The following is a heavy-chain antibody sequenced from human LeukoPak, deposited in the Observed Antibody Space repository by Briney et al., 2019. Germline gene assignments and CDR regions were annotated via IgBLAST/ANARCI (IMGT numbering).Heavy chain of an antibody. V-gene: IGHV4-59*01. CDR2: IYYSGST. CDR1: GGSISSYS. D-gene: IGHD3-10*01. CDR3: ARGELRVAMGNYYYMDV. Sequence: SETLSLTCTVSGGSISSYSWSWIRQPPGKGLEWIGYIYYSGSTNNNPSLKSRVTISVDTSKNQISLKLSSVTAAETGVYYCARGELRVAMGNYYYMDVWGKGTTVTVSS. J-gene: IGHJ6*03.